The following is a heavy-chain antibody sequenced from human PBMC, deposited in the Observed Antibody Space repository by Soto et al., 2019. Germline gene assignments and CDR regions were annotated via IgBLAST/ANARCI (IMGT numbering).Heavy chain of an antibody. Sequence: SETLSLTCTVSGCSISSYYWSWIRQPPGKGLEWIGYNYYNANTNYSPSLKSRITKSVDTSKNQISLNLNPVTAADTAVYYCARVWGGAFDFWGQGTMVS. D-gene: IGHD3-10*01. CDR1: GCSISSYY. CDR2: NYYNANT. CDR3: ARVWGGAFDF. J-gene: IGHJ3*01. V-gene: IGHV4-59*08.